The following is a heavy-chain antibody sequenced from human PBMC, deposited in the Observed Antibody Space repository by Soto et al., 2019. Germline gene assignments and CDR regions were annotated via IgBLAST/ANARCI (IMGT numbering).Heavy chain of an antibody. Sequence: ASVKVSCKTSGYFFNDYHMHWVRKAPGQGLEWMGWINPKNGDTNYAQKFQDRVTMTRDTSISTVYIELSRLTSDDTAVYYCARDTHAGFTHYFDPWGQGTLVTVSS. CDR3: ARDTHAGFTHYFDP. D-gene: IGHD1-26*01. CDR2: INPKNGDT. J-gene: IGHJ5*02. CDR1: GYFFNDYH. V-gene: IGHV1-2*02.